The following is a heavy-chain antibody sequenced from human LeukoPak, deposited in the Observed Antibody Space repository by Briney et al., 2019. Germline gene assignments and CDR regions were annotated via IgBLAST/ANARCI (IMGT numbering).Heavy chain of an antibody. CDR3: ARRRLGVVVT. J-gene: IGHJ5*02. D-gene: IGHD2-21*01. Sequence: SETLSLTCTVSGGSISSSSYYWDWIRQPPGKGLEWIGSIYYSGSTYYNPSLKNRVTISVDTSKNQFSLKLSSVTAADTAVYYCARRRLGVVVTWGQGTLVTVSS. CDR1: GGSISSSSYY. CDR2: IYYSGST. V-gene: IGHV4-39*07.